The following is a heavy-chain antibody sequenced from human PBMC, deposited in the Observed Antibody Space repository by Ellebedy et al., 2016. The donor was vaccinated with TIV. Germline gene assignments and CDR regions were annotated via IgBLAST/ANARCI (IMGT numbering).Heavy chain of an antibody. D-gene: IGHD6-6*01. CDR1: GDSISNYY. CDR2: FYNSGST. Sequence: SETLSLTCAVSGDSISNYYWSWIRQSPGKGLEWIGSFYNSGSTNYNPSLKGRVTVSVDTSKNHFSLQLTSLTAADTAVYYCASAFEYTSSSGFDYWGQGTLVTVS. V-gene: IGHV4-59*01. CDR3: ASAFEYTSSSGFDY. J-gene: IGHJ4*02.